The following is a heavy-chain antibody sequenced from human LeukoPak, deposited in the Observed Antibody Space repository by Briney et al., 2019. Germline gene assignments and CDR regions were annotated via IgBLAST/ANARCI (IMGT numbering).Heavy chain of an antibody. Sequence: GGSLRLSCAASGFTFSSYGMHWVRQATGKGLEWVAFIRDDGSNKYYADSLKGRFTISRDNSKNTLYLQMNSLRAEDTVFFFKQKTAYEILGDYGYYYYYMDVWGKGTTVTVSS. CDR2: IRDDGSNK. V-gene: IGHV3-30*02. CDR3: QKTAYEILGDYGYYYYYMDV. J-gene: IGHJ6*03. CDR1: GFTFSSYG. D-gene: IGHD4-17*01.